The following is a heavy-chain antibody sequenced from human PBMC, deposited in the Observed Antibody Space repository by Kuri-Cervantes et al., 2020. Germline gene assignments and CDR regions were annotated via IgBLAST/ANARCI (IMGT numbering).Heavy chain of an antibody. Sequence: GGSLRLSCKASGYTFTSYYMHWVRQAPGQGLEWMGIINPSGGSPSYAHKFQGRVTMTRDTSTSAVYLELSSLRSEDTAVYYCASCLLRRTIFGVAYRGQYYYYYMDVWGKGTTVTVS. V-gene: IGHV1-46*01. CDR2: INPSGGSP. CDR3: ASCLLRRTIFGVAYRGQYYYYYMDV. J-gene: IGHJ6*03. CDR1: GYTFTSYY. D-gene: IGHD3-3*01.